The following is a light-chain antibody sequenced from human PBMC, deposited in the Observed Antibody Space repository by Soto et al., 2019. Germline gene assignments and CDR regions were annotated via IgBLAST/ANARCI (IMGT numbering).Light chain of an antibody. V-gene: IGKV1-27*01. CDR2: LAS. Sequence: DLQMTQSPSSLSASVGATATITFRASQGISTLLAWYQQKSGEVPKLLIYLASTLRSGVPSRFSGSRSGTDFTLTISSLQPEDVAIYYCQKYNSAPLFGGGTKVDI. CDR1: QGISTL. CDR3: QKYNSAPL. J-gene: IGKJ4*01.